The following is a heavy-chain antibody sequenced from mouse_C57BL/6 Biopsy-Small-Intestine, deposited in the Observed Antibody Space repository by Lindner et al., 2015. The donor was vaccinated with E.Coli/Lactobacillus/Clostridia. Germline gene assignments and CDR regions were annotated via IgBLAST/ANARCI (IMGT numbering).Heavy chain of an antibody. CDR1: GYTFTDSY. CDR3: ARFREFDP. J-gene: IGHJ4*01. CDR2: INPNSGGT. V-gene: IGHV1-18*01. Sequence: SVKVSCKASGYTFTDSYMHWVRQAPGQGLEWMGWINPNSGGTNYAQKFQGRVTMTRDTSISTAYMELSRLRSDDTAVYYCARFREFDPWGQGTLVTVSS.